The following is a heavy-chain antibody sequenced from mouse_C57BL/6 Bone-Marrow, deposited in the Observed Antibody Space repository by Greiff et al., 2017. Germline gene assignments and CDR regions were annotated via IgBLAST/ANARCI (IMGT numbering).Heavy chain of an antibody. CDR3: ARGIYYGYAWFAY. V-gene: IGHV1-42*01. Sequence: EVQLQQSGPELVKPGASVKISCKASGYSFTGYYMNWVKQSPEKSLEWIGEINPSTGGTTYNQKFKAKATLTVDKSSSTAYMQLKSLTSEDSAVYYCARGIYYGYAWFAYWGQGTLVNVAA. CDR1: GYSFTGYY. D-gene: IGHD2-2*01. CDR2: INPSTGGT. J-gene: IGHJ3*01.